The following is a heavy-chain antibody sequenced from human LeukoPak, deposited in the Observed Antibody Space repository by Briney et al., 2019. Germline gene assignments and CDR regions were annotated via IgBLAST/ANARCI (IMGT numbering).Heavy chain of an antibody. V-gene: IGHV1-18*01. J-gene: IGHJ4*02. CDR3: ARAPNFDWLLSPFDY. D-gene: IGHD3-9*01. CDR2: ISAYNGNT. CDR1: GYTFTSYG. Sequence: ASVKVSCKASGYTFTSYGISWVRQAPGQGLEWMGWISAYNGNTNYAQKLQSRVTMTTDTPTSTAYMELRSLRSDDTAVYYCARAPNFDWLLSPFDYWGQGTLVTVSS.